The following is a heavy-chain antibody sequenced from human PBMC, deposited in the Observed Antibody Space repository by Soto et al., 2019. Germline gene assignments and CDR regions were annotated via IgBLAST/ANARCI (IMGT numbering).Heavy chain of an antibody. CDR2: TDESGGI. V-gene: IGHV4-34*01. CDR3: AIGRWGNKY. Sequence: QVQLQQWGTGLLKSSETLSLNCAVYGGSFSPYYWSWVRQPPGKGLEWIGETDESGGIYYNPSLKSRVTLSLDTSKKQFSLEVKSVTAADTAVYYCAIGRWGNKYWGQGTLVTVSS. J-gene: IGHJ4*02. D-gene: IGHD3-16*01. CDR1: GGSFSPYY.